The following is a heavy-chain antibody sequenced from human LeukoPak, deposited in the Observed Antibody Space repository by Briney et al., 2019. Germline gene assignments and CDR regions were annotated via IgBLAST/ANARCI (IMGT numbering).Heavy chain of an antibody. CDR2: ISGSGDIT. D-gene: IGHD2-2*01. J-gene: IGHJ4*02. CDR1: GFTFSSYG. CDR3: AKCGRDILVVATASNY. V-gene: IGHV3-23*01. Sequence: GGSLRLSYAASGFTFSSYGMSWVRQAPGRGLEWVSGISGSGDITYYADSVKGRFTISRNNSKNTLYLQMNSLRAEDTAVYYCAKCGRDILVVATASNYWGQGTLATVSS.